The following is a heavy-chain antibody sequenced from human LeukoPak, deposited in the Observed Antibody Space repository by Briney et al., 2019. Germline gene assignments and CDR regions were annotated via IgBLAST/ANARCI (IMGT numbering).Heavy chain of an antibody. CDR1: GFIVGDTH. CDR3: ARLQGYSLGYQYFYYMDV. V-gene: IGHV3-53*01. J-gene: IGHJ6*03. Sequence: GSLRLSCAGSGFIVGDTHMTWVRQAPGKGLEWVSLVYSGITTHYADSVKGRFSISRDHSNNILYLQMNTLRAEDTAVYYCARLQGYSLGYQYFYYMDVWGTGTTVIVSS. CDR2: VYSGITT. D-gene: IGHD5-18*01.